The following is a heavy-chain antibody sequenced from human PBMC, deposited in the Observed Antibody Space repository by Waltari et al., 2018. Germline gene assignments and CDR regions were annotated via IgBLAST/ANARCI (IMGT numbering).Heavy chain of an antibody. CDR3: ARGSQLLDRYYYYYGMDV. CDR2: IYYSGST. D-gene: IGHD2-2*01. Sequence: QVQLQESGPGLVKPSETLSLTCTVSGGSISSYYWSWIRQPPGKGLEWIGYIYYSGSTNYNPSLKSRVTISVDTSKNQFSLKLSSVTAADTAVYYCARGSQLLDRYYYYYGMDVWGQGTTVIVSS. CDR1: GGSISSYY. J-gene: IGHJ6*02. V-gene: IGHV4-59*01.